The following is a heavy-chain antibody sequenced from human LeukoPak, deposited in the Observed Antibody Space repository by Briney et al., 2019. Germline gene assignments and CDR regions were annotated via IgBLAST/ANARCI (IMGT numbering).Heavy chain of an antibody. CDR1: GFTFSSYA. V-gene: IGHV3-30*18. Sequence: PGRSLRLSCAASGFTFSSYAMHWVRQAPGKGLEWVAVISYDGPNKYYADSVKGRFTISRDNSKNTLYLQMNSLRAEDTAVYYCAKDHPSIAAAGPSIFDYWGQGTLVTVSS. D-gene: IGHD6-13*01. CDR3: AKDHPSIAAAGPSIFDY. CDR2: ISYDGPNK. J-gene: IGHJ4*02.